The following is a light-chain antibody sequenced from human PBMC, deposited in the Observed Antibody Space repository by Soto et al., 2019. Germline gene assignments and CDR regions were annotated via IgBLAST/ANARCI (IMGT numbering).Light chain of an antibody. CDR2: KAS. V-gene: IGKV1-5*03. Sequence: DIQMTQSPSTLSASVGDRVTITCRASQSISRGLAWYQQKPGKAPKLLIYKASSLASGVSSRFSGSGSGKEFTLSSSSLQPDDVSTYYCQQYNSYSRTFGQGTKVEIK. CDR3: QQYNSYSRT. CDR1: QSISRG. J-gene: IGKJ1*01.